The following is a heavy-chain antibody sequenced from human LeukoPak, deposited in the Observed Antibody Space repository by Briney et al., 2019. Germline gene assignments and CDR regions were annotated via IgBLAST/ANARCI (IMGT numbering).Heavy chain of an antibody. J-gene: IGHJ6*02. D-gene: IGHD6-13*01. CDR3: ARSGIAAAGTANYYYYGMDV. V-gene: IGHV1-69*01. CDR2: IIPIFGTA. Sequence: SVKVSCKASGGTFSSYAISWVRQAPGQGLEWMGGIIPIFGTANYAQKFQGRVTITADESTSTAYMELSSLSSEDTAVYYCARSGIAAAGTANYYYYGMDVWGQGTTVTVSS. CDR1: GGTFSSYA.